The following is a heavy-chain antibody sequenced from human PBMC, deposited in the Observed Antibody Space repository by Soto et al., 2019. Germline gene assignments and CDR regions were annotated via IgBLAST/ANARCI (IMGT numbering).Heavy chain of an antibody. J-gene: IGHJ6*02. V-gene: IGHV3-30-3*01. CDR2: ISYDGSNK. CDR3: ARDTLAARPDGPFFYYYYGMDV. D-gene: IGHD6-6*01. CDR1: GFTFSSYA. Sequence: QVQLVESGGGVVQPGRSLRLSCAASGFTFSSYAMHWVRQAPGKGLEWVAVISYDGSNKYYADSVKGRFTISRDNSKNTLYLQMNSLRAEDTAVYYCARDTLAARPDGPFFYYYYGMDVWGQGTTVTVSS.